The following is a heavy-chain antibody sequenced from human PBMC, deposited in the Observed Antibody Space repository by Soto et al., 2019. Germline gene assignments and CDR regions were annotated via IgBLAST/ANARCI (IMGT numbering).Heavy chain of an antibody. CDR3: ARSHVPSLFQLFESRAFDI. J-gene: IGHJ3*02. V-gene: IGHV1-3*01. D-gene: IGHD3-10*02. CDR2: INAGNGNT. Sequence: GASVKVSCKASGYTFTSYAMHWVRQAPGQRLERMGWINAGNGNTKYSQKFQGRVTITRDTSASTAYMELSSLRSEDTAVYYCARSHVPSLFQLFESRAFDIWGQGTMVTVSS. CDR1: GYTFTSYA.